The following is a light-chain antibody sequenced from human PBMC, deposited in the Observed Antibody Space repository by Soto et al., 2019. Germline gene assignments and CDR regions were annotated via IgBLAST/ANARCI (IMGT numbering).Light chain of an antibody. CDR1: QSVSSY. J-gene: IGKJ5*01. V-gene: IGKV1-39*01. CDR2: AAS. CDR3: QQSDSTPPT. Sequence: DIQMTQSPSSLSASVGDRVTITCRASQSVSSYLTWYQQKQGEAPKLLIYAASSWESGVPSRFSGSGSGTDFTLTISSLEPEDFAAYYCQQSDSTPPTFGQGTRLEIK.